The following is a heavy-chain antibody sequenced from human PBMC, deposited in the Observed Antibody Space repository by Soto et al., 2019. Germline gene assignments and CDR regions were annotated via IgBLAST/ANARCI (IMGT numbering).Heavy chain of an antibody. CDR3: ARRFMVGGTSYFDH. CDR2: MHDGGST. Sequence: SETLSLTCTVSGDSISGYYWSWIRQPPGKGLEWIAYMHDGGSTNYNPSLKSRVTISVDTSKNQVSLKLSSMTAADTAVYYCARRFMVGGTSYFDHWGHGAILPVFS. D-gene: IGHD1-26*01. V-gene: IGHV4-59*01. CDR1: GDSISGYY. J-gene: IGHJ4*01.